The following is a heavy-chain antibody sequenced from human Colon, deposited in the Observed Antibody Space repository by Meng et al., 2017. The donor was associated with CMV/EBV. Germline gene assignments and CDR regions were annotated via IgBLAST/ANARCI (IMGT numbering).Heavy chain of an antibody. CDR3: ARAKYCISSSCPPSDSFDF. CDR1: GFNLSPYW. V-gene: IGHV3-7*01. J-gene: IGHJ3*01. CDR2: INQDGSAH. D-gene: IGHD2-2*01. Sequence: GESLKISCVGSGFNLSPYWMKWVRQAPGKGLEWVAIINQDGSAHYYADFVKGRFTISRDNAKNSLFLQMNSLRAEETAVYYCARAKYCISSSCPPSDSFDFWGQGTKVTVSS.